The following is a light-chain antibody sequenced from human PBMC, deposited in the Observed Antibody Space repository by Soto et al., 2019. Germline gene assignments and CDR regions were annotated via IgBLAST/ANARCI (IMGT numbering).Light chain of an antibody. J-gene: IGLJ2*01. CDR1: SSNIGSNT. V-gene: IGLV1-44*01. CDR3: AARYDSLNGVV. Sequence: QSVLTQPPSASGTPGQRVTISCSGSSSNIGSNTVNWYQQLPGTAPKLLIYSKNQRPAGVPDRFSGSKSGTSASLAISGLQSEDEADYYCAARYDSLNGVVFGGGTKLTLL. CDR2: SKN.